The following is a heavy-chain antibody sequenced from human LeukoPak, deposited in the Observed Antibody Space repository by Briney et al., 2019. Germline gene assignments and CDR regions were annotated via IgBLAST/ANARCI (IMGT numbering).Heavy chain of an antibody. CDR3: AKAAIRGVIWTYFDY. D-gene: IGHD3-10*01. Sequence: GGSLRLSCAASGFTFTTYAMSWVRQAPGKGLEWVSAISGSGDSTTYADSVKGRFTISRDNSKNTLYLQMNSLRAEDTAVYYCAKAAIRGVIWTYFDYWGQGTLVTVSA. CDR2: ISGSGDST. CDR1: GFTFTTYA. J-gene: IGHJ4*02. V-gene: IGHV3-23*01.